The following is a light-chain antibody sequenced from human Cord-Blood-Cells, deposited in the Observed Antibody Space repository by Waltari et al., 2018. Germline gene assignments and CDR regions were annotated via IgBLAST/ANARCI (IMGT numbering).Light chain of an antibody. CDR2: EGS. V-gene: IGLV2-23*01. CDR1: SSDVGRYNL. J-gene: IGLJ3*02. CDR3: CSYAGSSTWV. Sequence: QSALTQPASVSGSPGQSITISCTGTSSDVGRYNLVSWYQQHPGKAPKLRIYEGSKRPSGVSNRFSGSKSGNTASLTIYGLQAEDEADYYCCSYAGSSTWVFGGGTKLTVL.